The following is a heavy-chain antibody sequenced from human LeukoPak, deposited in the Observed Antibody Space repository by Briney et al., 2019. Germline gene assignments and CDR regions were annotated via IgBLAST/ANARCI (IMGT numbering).Heavy chain of an antibody. CDR1: GFTFSTYF. Sequence: PGGSLRLSCAASGFTFSTYFMHWVRQAPGKGLEWVADIASDGSHTFCVEPVKGRFTISRDNSKNTLYLQMNSLRAEDTAVYFCARERQDTILHSGAFDIWGQGTMVTVSS. CDR2: IASDGSHT. CDR3: ARERQDTILHSGAFDI. D-gene: IGHD2-21*01. V-gene: IGHV3-30-3*01. J-gene: IGHJ3*02.